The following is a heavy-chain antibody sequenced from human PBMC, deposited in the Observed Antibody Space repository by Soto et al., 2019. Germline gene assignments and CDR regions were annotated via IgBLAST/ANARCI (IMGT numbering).Heavy chain of an antibody. CDR3: ATLWFGEGNY. V-gene: IGHV4-39*01. CDR2: IYYSGST. CDR1: GGSISSSSYY. Sequence: QLQLQESGPGLVKPSETLSLTCTVSGGSISSSSYYWGWIRQPPGKGLEWIGSIYYSGSTYYNPSLNGRVTLSVDTSKNQFSLKLSSVTAADTAVYYCATLWFGEGNYWGQGTLVTVSS. J-gene: IGHJ4*02. D-gene: IGHD3-10*01.